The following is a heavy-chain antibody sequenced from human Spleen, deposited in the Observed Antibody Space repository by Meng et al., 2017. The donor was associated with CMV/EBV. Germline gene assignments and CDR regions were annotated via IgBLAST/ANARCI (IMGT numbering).Heavy chain of an antibody. CDR2: INWNGVSS. Sequence: GGSLRLSCAASGFTFDDYAMHWVRQAPGKGLEWVSGINWNGVSSGYADSVKGRFTISRDNGKNSLFLQMNSLRAEDTAFYYCARVRGTEGTYYDFWSGSGIADYWDQGTLVTVSS. D-gene: IGHD3-3*01. J-gene: IGHJ4*02. V-gene: IGHV3-20*04. CDR3: ARVRGTEGTYYDFWSGSGIADY. CDR1: GFTFDDYA.